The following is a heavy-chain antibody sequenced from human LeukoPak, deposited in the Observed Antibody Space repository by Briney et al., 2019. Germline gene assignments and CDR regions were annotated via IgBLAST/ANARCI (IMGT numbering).Heavy chain of an antibody. D-gene: IGHD4-23*01. J-gene: IGHJ4*02. CDR2: IWNDGNKK. Sequence: PGGSLRLSCAASGFAFSSIGMHWVRQAPGKGLEWVAVIWNDGNKKYYADSVKGRITISRDNSKNMLYLQMNSLRAEDTAVYYCARDWDEYGGNFDYWGQGTLVTVSS. CDR1: GFAFSSIG. V-gene: IGHV3-33*01. CDR3: ARDWDEYGGNFDY.